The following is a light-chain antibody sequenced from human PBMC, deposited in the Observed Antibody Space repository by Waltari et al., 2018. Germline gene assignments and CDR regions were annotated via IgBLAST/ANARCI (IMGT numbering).Light chain of an antibody. CDR2: DAS. CDR3: QKYGTLPAT. CDR1: QTISRF. Sequence: DIFLTQSPVPLSLSPGEGATLSCRASQTISRFLAWYQQKPGQAPRLLIYDASTRATGIPDRFSGSGSGTDFSLTISRLEPEDFAVYYCQKYGTLPATFGQGTKVEIK. V-gene: IGKV3-20*01. J-gene: IGKJ1*01.